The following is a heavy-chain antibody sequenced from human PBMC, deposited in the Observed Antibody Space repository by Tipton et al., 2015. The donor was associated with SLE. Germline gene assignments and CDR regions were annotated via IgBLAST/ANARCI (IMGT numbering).Heavy chain of an antibody. CDR2: ISGGGGST. CDR1: GFTFSSYA. Sequence: SLRLSCATPGFTFSSYALSWVRRAPGKGLEWVSAISGGGGSTYYIDSVKGRFTISRDNSKNSLYLQMNGLRAEDTAVYYCARSLVDYWNGYSAWGQGTLVAVSS. V-gene: IGHV3-23*01. J-gene: IGHJ4*02. CDR3: ARSLVDYWNGYSA. D-gene: IGHD3-3*01.